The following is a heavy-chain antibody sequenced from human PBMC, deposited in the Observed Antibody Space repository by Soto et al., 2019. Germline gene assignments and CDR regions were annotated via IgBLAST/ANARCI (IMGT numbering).Heavy chain of an antibody. CDR3: ARSDTLDYYGSGSFYGMDV. CDR2: INHSGST. V-gene: IGHV4-34*01. J-gene: IGHJ6*02. CDR1: GGSFSGYY. Sequence: QVQLQQWGAGLLKPSETLSLTCAVYGGSFSGYYWRRIRQPPGKGLEWIGEINHSGSTNYNPSLKSRVTISVDTSKNQFSLKLISVTAADTAVYYCARSDTLDYYGSGSFYGMDVWGQGTTVTVSS. D-gene: IGHD3-10*01.